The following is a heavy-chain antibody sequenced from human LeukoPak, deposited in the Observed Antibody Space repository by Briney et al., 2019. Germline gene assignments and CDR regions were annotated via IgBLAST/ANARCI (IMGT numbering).Heavy chain of an antibody. CDR3: ARGGNSGYYYYYGMDV. D-gene: IGHD4-23*01. CDR1: GYTFTSYD. CDR2: MNPNSGNT. Sequence: ASVKVSCKASGYTFTSYDINWVRQVTGQGLEWMGWMNPNSGNTGYAQKFQGRVTMTRNTSISTAYMELSSLRSEDTAVYYCARGGNSGYYYYYGMDVWGQGTTVTVSS. J-gene: IGHJ6*02. V-gene: IGHV1-8*01.